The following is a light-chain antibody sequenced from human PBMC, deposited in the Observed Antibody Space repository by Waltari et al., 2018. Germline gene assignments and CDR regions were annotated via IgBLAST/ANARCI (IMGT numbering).Light chain of an antibody. Sequence: QSALTQPASVSGSPGQSITISCTGTISDVVSSNLVPWYQQHPGEAPKLMIYDVSKRPSGVPDRFSGSKSGNTASLTISGLQAEDDADYYCCSYAGNYIFHVFGTGTKVTVL. CDR2: DVS. V-gene: IGLV2-23*02. CDR1: ISDVVSSNL. CDR3: CSYAGNYIFHV. J-gene: IGLJ1*01.